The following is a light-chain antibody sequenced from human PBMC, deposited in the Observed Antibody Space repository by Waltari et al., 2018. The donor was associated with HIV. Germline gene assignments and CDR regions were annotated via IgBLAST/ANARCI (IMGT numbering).Light chain of an antibody. V-gene: IGLV2-23*02. CDR3: CSCPRSGIRYV. CDR2: EVT. CDR1: SSNVGSDDL. Sequence: QSALTQPASVSGSPGQSITISCTGTSSNVGSDDLVSWYQQHPGEAPQLIIYEVTKRPSGVSNRFSDSKSGNTASLTISGLQAEDEADYYCCSCPRSGIRYVFGTGTKVTVL. J-gene: IGLJ1*01.